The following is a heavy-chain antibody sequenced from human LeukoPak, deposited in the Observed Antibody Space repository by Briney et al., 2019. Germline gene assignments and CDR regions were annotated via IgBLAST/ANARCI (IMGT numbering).Heavy chain of an antibody. J-gene: IGHJ6*03. CDR2: INHSGST. Sequence: SETLSLTCAVYGGSFSGYYWSWIRQPPGKGLEWIGEINHSGSTNYNPSLKSRVTISVDTSKNQFSLKLSSVTAADTAVYYCARVVYCSGGSCYLYYYYYMDVWGKGTTVTVSS. CDR1: GGSFSGYY. D-gene: IGHD2-15*01. V-gene: IGHV4-34*01. CDR3: ARVVYCSGGSCYLYYYYYMDV.